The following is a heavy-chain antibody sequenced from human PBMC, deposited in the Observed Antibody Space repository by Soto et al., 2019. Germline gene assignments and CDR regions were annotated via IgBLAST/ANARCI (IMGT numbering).Heavy chain of an antibody. V-gene: IGHV1-18*01. CDR3: ARVRDYVWGSYRPPDY. Sequence: GASVKVSCKASGYTFTSYGISWVRQAPGQGLEWMGWISAYNGNTNYAQKLQGRVTMTTDTSTSTAYMELRSLRSDDAAVYYCARVRDYVWGSYRPPDYWGQGTLVTAS. CDR1: GYTFTSYG. D-gene: IGHD3-16*02. J-gene: IGHJ4*02. CDR2: ISAYNGNT.